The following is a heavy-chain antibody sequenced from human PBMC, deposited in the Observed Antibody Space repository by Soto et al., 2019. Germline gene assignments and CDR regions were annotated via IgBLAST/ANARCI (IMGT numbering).Heavy chain of an antibody. CDR1: GGSVSSGSYY. V-gene: IGHV4-61*01. CDR3: ASIQSWGDGMDV. CDR2: IYYSGST. J-gene: IGHJ6*02. Sequence: SETLSLTCTVSGGSVSSGSYYWSWIRQPPGKGLEWIGYIYYSGSTNYNPSLKSRVTISVDTSKNQFSLKLSSVTAADTAVYYCASIQSWGDGMDVWGQGTTVTVSS. D-gene: IGHD3-16*01.